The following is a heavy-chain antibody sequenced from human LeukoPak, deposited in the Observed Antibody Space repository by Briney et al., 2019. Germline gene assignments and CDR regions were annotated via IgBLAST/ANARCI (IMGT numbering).Heavy chain of an antibody. CDR3: ARGRIGVWYYYFDY. CDR1: GGSFSGYY. J-gene: IGHJ4*02. D-gene: IGHD2-21*02. V-gene: IGHV4-34*01. CDR2: INHSGIT. Sequence: SETLSLTCAVYGGSFSGYYWNWIRQPPGKGLEWIGEINHSGITNYNPSLKSRVTISVDTSKNQFSLKLTSVTAADTAMYYCARGRIGVWYYYFDYWGQGTLVTVSS.